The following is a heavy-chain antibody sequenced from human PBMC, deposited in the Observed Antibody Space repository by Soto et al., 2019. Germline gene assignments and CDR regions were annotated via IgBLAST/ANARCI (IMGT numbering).Heavy chain of an antibody. CDR1: GFTFSSYA. J-gene: IGHJ4*02. CDR3: ASLDGTGTSDY. Sequence: PGGSLRLSCAASGFTFSSYAMHWVRQAPGKGLEWVAVISYDGSNKYYADSVKGRFTISRDNSKNTLYLQMNSLRAEDTAVYYCASLDGTGTSDYWGQGTLVTVSS. D-gene: IGHD1-1*01. CDR2: ISYDGSNK. V-gene: IGHV3-30-3*01.